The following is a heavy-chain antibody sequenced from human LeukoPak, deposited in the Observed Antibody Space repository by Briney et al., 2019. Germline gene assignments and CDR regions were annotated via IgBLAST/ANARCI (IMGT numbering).Heavy chain of an antibody. V-gene: IGHV3-33*01. CDR1: GFTFSSYV. D-gene: IGHD2-15*01. J-gene: IGHJ6*03. CDR3: ARDVDYMDV. CDR2: IWYDGSNK. Sequence: GGSLRLSCAASGFTFSSYVMHWVRQAPGKGLEWVAVIWYDGSNKYYADSVKGRFTISRDNSKNTLYLQMNSLRAEDTAVYYCARDVDYMDVWGKGTTVTVSS.